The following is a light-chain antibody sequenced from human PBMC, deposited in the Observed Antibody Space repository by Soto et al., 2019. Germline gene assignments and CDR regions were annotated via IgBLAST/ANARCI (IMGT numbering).Light chain of an antibody. CDR2: EVT. Sequence: QSALTQPPSASGSPGQSVTISCTGTSSDVGSYNYVSWYQQHPGKAPKLMIYEVTKRPSGVPDRFSGSKSANTASLTISGLQAEDEADYYCSSYAGNFGVFGGGTQLTVL. CDR1: SSDVGSYNY. CDR3: SSYAGNFGV. J-gene: IGLJ3*02. V-gene: IGLV2-8*01.